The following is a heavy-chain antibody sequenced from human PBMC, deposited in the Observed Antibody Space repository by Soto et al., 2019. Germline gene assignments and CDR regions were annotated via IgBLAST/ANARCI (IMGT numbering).Heavy chain of an antibody. D-gene: IGHD3-3*01. V-gene: IGHV3-33*01. CDR3: ARAGPFFGVVITRGMDV. CDR1: GFTFSSYG. CDR2: IWYDGSNK. Sequence: GGSLRLSCAASGFTFSSYGMHWVRQAPGKGLEWVAVIWYDGSNKYYADSVKDRFTISRDNSKNTLYLQMNSLRAEDTAVYYCARAGPFFGVVITRGMDVWGKGTTVTVSS. J-gene: IGHJ6*03.